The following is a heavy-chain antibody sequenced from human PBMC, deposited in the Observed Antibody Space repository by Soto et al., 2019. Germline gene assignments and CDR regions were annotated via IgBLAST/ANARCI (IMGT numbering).Heavy chain of an antibody. V-gene: IGHV4-39*01. CDR2: IYYSGST. CDR3: ARHVATVTIYWYFDL. J-gene: IGHJ2*01. D-gene: IGHD5-12*01. CDR1: GGSISSSSYY. Sequence: QLQLQESGPGLVKPSETLSLTCTVSGGSISSSSYYWGWIRQPPGKGLEWIGGIYYSGSTYYNPSLKSRVTISLDTSKNQFSLKLSSVTAADTAVYYCARHVATVTIYWYFDLWGRGTLVTVSS.